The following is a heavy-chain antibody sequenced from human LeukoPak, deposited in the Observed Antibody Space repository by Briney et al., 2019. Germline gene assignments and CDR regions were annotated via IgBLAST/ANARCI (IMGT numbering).Heavy chain of an antibody. J-gene: IGHJ4*02. CDR3: ERGAGSGRNHFDY. D-gene: IGHD6-19*01. CDR2: ISSRSSTI. CDR1: GFTFSSNS. Sequence: PGGSLRLSCAASGFTFSSNSMNWVRQAPGKGLEWVSYISSRSSTIYYADSVKGRFTISRDNATNSLYLQMNSLKAEDTGVYYCERGAGSGRNHFDYWGQGTLVTVSS. V-gene: IGHV3-48*01.